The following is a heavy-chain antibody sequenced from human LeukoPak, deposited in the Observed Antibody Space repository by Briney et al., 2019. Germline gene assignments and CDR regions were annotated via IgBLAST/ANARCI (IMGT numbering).Heavy chain of an antibody. CDR3: SLARSEYHYGMDV. Sequence: SQTLSLTRAISGDSVSSISVAWNWIRQSPSRGLEWLGRSYYRSKWYYEYAVSVKSRINISPDTFKNQFSLQLTSVTPEDTAVYYCSLARSEYHYGMDVWGQGTTVTVSS. V-gene: IGHV6-1*01. J-gene: IGHJ6*02. CDR1: GDSVSSISVA. CDR2: SYYRSKWYY.